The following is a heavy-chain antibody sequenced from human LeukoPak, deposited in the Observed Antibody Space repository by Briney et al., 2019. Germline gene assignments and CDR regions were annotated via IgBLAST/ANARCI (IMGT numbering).Heavy chain of an antibody. CDR2: ISVSGGGT. V-gene: IGHV3-23*01. CDR3: VKDWRDGSNCGADCLQF. Sequence: GGSLRLSCVASGFTFSAYAMTWVRQAPGKGLEWVSSISVSGGGTYYADSVRGRFTIPRDISKNTLYLHMNALRAEDTAVYYCVKDWRDGSNCGADCLQFWGRGTLVTVSS. D-gene: IGHD2-21*02. CDR1: GFTFSAYA. J-gene: IGHJ4*02.